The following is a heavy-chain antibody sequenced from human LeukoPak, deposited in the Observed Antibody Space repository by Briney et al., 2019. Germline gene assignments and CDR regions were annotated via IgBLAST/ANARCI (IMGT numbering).Heavy chain of an antibody. CDR3: ARGVYSSCWYDI. CDR1: GYTFTGYY. V-gene: IGHV1-2*02. J-gene: IGHJ5*02. Sequence: ASVKVSCKASGYTFTGYYMHWVRQAPGQGLEWMGWITPNSGGTNYAQKFQGRVTMTRDTSISTAYMELSRLRSDDTAVYYCARGVYSSCWYDIWGQGTLVTVSS. CDR2: ITPNSGGT. D-gene: IGHD6-6*01.